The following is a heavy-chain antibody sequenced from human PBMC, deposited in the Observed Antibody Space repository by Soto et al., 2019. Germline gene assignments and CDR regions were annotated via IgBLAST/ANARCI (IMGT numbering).Heavy chain of an antibody. CDR1: GGTFSSYA. CDR2: IIPIFGTA. CDR3: QRVTPVRVTTRLYYYYGMEV. J-gene: IGHJ6*02. V-gene: IGHV1-69*13. D-gene: IGHD4-17*01. Sequence: SVKVSCKASGGTFSSYAISWVRQAPGQGLEWMGGIIPIFGTANYAQKFQGRVTITADESTSTAYMELSSLRSEDTAVYYCQRVTPVRVTTRLYYYYGMEVWGQGPPVTVS.